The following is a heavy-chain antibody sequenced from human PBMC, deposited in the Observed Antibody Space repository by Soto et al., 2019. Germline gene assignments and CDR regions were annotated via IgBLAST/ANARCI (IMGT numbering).Heavy chain of an antibody. CDR3: ASCGGDCYVYYYGMDV. J-gene: IGHJ6*02. Sequence: QLQLQESGPGLVKPSETLSLTCTVSGDSISSRSSYWGWIRQPPGKGLEWIGSFYYSGNTYYNPSLKSRVTISVDTAKNQFSLKLSSVTAADTAVYYCASCGGDCYVYYYGMDVWGQGTTVTVSS. CDR2: FYYSGNT. V-gene: IGHV4-39*01. D-gene: IGHD2-21*02. CDR1: GDSISSRSSY.